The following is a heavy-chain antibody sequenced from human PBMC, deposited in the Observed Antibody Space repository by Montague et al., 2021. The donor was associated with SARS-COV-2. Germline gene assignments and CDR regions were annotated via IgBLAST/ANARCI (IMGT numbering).Heavy chain of an antibody. CDR1: GGSISSGSYY. V-gene: IGHV4-61*02. D-gene: IGHD2-2*02. CDR2: MYASGST. CDR3: AREDCSSTSCYMSILLGRGSRMDV. Sequence: SQTLSLTCTVSGGSISSGSYYWSWIRQPAGKGLEWIGRMYASGSTNYNPSLKSRVTISVDTSKNQFSLKLSSVTAADTAVYYCAREDCSSTSCYMSILLGRGSRMDVWGKGTTVTVSS. J-gene: IGHJ6*03.